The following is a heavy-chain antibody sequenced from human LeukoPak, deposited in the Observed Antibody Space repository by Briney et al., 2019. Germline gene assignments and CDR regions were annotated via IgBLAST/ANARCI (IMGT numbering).Heavy chain of an antibody. J-gene: IGHJ6*02. CDR3: ARYFYGMDV. CDR2: ISSDGSNK. V-gene: IGHV3-30*14. Sequence: GGSLRLSCAASGFTFSNYAMHWVRQAPGKGLEWVAVISSDGSNKYYADSVKGRFTISRDNSKNTLYLQMNSLRAEDTAVYYCARYFYGMDVWGQGTTVTVSS. CDR1: GFTFSNYA.